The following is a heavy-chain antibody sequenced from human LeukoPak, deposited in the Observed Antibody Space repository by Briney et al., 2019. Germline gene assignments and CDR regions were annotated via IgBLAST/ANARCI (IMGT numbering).Heavy chain of an antibody. Sequence: PGGSLRLSCAASGFTFSSYAMSWVRQAPGKGLEWVSAISGSGGSTYYADSVKGRFTISGDNSKNTLYLQMNSLRAEDTAVYYCAKDTLLWFGELNYFDYWGQGTLVTVSS. CDR2: ISGSGGST. CDR1: GFTFSSYA. V-gene: IGHV3-23*01. D-gene: IGHD3-10*01. CDR3: AKDTLLWFGELNYFDY. J-gene: IGHJ4*02.